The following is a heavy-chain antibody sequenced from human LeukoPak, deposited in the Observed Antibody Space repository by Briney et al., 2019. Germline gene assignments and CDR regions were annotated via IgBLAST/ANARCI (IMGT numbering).Heavy chain of an antibody. D-gene: IGHD3-22*01. Sequence: SETLSLTCTVSGGSISSSSYYWGWIRQPPGKGLEWIGSIYYSGSTYHNPSLKSRVTISVDTSKNQFSLKLSSVTAADTAVYYCARHVLDSSSWWTYYYDSSGPNWFDPWGQGTLVTVSS. V-gene: IGHV4-39*01. J-gene: IGHJ5*02. CDR1: GGSISSSSYY. CDR3: ARHVLDSSSWWTYYYDSSGPNWFDP. CDR2: IYYSGST.